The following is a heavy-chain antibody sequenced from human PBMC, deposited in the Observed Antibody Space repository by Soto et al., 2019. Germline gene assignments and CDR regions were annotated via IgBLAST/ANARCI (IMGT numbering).Heavy chain of an antibody. Sequence: QITLKESGPTLVKPTQTLTLTCTFSGFSLSTSGVGVGWIRQPPGKALEWLALLYWDDDKRYSPSLKRRLTITKDTSKNQVVLTMTNMDPVDTATYYCAHRQRTVYFDYWGQGTLVTVSS. CDR2: LYWDDDK. J-gene: IGHJ4*02. D-gene: IGHD4-17*01. V-gene: IGHV2-5*02. CDR3: AHRQRTVYFDY. CDR1: GFSLSTSGVG.